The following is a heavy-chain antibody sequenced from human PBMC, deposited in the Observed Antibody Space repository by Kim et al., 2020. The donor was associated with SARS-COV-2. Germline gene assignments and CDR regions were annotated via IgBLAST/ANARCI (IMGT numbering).Heavy chain of an antibody. CDR3: ARGKQQLVSWFDP. V-gene: IGHV1-69*01. J-gene: IGHJ5*02. D-gene: IGHD6-13*01. Sequence: YARKFQARVTLTADESTSTAYMELSSLRSEDTAVYYCARGKQQLVSWFDPWGQGTLVTVSS.